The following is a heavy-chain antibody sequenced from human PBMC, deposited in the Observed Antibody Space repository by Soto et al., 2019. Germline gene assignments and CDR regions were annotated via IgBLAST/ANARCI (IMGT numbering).Heavy chain of an antibody. Sequence: GGSLRLSCAASGFTLSNNWIHWVRQAPGKGLVWVSGIKGDGSSTTYADSVKGRFTISRDNAKNTLYLQMNSLRAEDTAVYYCASAAPFNYGGNSGFDFWGQGTLVTVSS. CDR1: GFTLSNNW. V-gene: IGHV3-74*03. J-gene: IGHJ4*02. CDR2: IKGDGSST. D-gene: IGHD4-17*01. CDR3: ASAAPFNYGGNSGFDF.